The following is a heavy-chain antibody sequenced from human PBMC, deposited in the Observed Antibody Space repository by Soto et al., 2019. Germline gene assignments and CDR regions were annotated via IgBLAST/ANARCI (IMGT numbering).Heavy chain of an antibody. D-gene: IGHD3-22*01. J-gene: IGHJ5*02. Sequence: PGESLKISCKGSGFSFTNYWISWVRQMPGKGLEWMGNIDPVDSYANYSPSFQGHVTFSVDTSISTAYLQWSSLKASDTAMYYCARGADSSGYQNWFDPWGQGTLVTVSS. CDR2: IDPVDSYA. CDR3: ARGADSSGYQNWFDP. V-gene: IGHV5-10-1*01. CDR1: GFSFTNYW.